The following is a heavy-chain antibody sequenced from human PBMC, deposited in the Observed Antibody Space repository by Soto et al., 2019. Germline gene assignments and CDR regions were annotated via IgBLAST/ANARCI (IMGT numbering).Heavy chain of an antibody. V-gene: IGHV1-18*01. Sequence: QVPLVQSGAEVKKPGASVKVSCKASGYTFTSYGLSWVRQAPAKGLEWMGWISAYNGNTNFAQKLQGRGTMTTDTSPSTAYMAMRRLRSAYTAVDSCARDWAAAGPFDFWGPGTLVTVSS. CDR3: ARDWAAAGPFDF. D-gene: IGHD6-13*01. J-gene: IGHJ4*02. CDR1: GYTFTSYG. CDR2: ISAYNGNT.